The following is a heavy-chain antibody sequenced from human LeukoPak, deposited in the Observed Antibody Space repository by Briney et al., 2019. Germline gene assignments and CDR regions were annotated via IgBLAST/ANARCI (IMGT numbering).Heavy chain of an antibody. CDR3: NVGLRWSSGAFDI. J-gene: IGHJ3*02. Sequence: GGSLRLSCAASGFTFSSYWMHWVRQAPGKGLVWVSRINSDGSSTSYADSVKGRFTISRDNAKNTLYLQMNSLRAEDTAVYCCNVGLRWSSGAFDIWGQGTMVTVSS. CDR1: GFTFSSYW. D-gene: IGHD4-23*01. CDR2: INSDGSST. V-gene: IGHV3-74*01.